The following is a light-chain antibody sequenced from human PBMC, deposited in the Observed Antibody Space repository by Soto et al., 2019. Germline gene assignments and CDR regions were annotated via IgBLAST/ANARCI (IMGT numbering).Light chain of an antibody. Sequence: DVQMTQSPSTLSASVGDRVTITCRASQSVTSWLAWYQQKPGKAPKVLIYDASSLESGVPSRFRCSGSGSDFTLTISSLHPDDFATYYCHHYNSYPGTFGQGTKVEIK. CDR2: DAS. V-gene: IGKV1-5*01. CDR3: HHYNSYPGT. CDR1: QSVTSW. J-gene: IGKJ1*01.